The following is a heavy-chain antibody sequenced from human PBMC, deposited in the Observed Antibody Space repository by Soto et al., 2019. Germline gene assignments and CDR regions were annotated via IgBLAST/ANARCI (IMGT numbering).Heavy chain of an antibody. J-gene: IGHJ5*02. V-gene: IGHV4-34*01. CDR3: ATRITVFGLLIPPFDP. Sequence: LSLTCAVYGGSVNGYYWNWIRQPPGKGLEWIGEINHTGSTHYNPSLKSRVTMSVDTSKNQFSLRLSSVTAADTAIYYCATRITVFGLLIPPFDPWGQGTQVTVSS. D-gene: IGHD3-3*01. CDR1: GGSVNGYY. CDR2: INHTGST.